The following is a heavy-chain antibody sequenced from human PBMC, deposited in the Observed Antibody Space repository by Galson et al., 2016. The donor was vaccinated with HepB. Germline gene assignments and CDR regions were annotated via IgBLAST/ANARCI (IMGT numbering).Heavy chain of an antibody. Sequence: SLRLSCAASGFNFNTYDMNWVRQASGKGLEWVSYISRTSSYIYYADSVRGRFTISRDNAKNSLFLQLNSLRAADTAIYYCARDMAGYNWIDFWGLGTLVTVSS. CDR2: ISRTSSYI. J-gene: IGHJ4*02. CDR1: GFNFNTYD. D-gene: IGHD5-24*01. CDR3: ARDMAGYNWIDF. V-gene: IGHV3-21*01.